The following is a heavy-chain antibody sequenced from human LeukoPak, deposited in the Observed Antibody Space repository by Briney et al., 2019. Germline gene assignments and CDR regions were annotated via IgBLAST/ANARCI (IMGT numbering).Heavy chain of an antibody. J-gene: IGHJ6*03. V-gene: IGHV4-39*02. CDR2: ISYSGNT. D-gene: IGHD3-22*01. Sequence: SETLSLTCTVSAGSISSSDYYWGWIRQSPGKGLEWIGRISYSGNTYYNPSLKSRVTISVDTSKNHFSLRLSSVTAADTAVYFCSRLTHSYYSDTSGYYPYYYMDVWGEGTTGTVSS. CDR1: AGSISSSDYY. CDR3: SRLTHSYYSDTSGYYPYYYMDV.